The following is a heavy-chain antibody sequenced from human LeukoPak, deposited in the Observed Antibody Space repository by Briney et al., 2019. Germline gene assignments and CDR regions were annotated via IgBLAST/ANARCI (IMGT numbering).Heavy chain of an antibody. V-gene: IGHV3-48*04. D-gene: IGHD3-9*01. CDR3: ARGGGYFDWLLPPLYFDY. CDR2: ISSSSSTI. J-gene: IGHJ4*02. CDR1: GFTFSSYS. Sequence: GGSLRVSCADSGFTFSSYSMNWVRQAPGKGLEWVSYISSSSSTIYYADSVKGRFTISRDNAKNSLYLQMNSLRAEDTALYYCARGGGYFDWLLPPLYFDYWGQGTLVTVSS.